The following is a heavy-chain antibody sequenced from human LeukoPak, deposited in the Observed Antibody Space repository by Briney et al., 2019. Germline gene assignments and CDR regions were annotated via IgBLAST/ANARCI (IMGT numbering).Heavy chain of an antibody. Sequence: SETLSLTCSVSGGSISSSRYYWGWIRQPPGKGLEWIGSIYYSGSTYYNPSLKSRVTISVDTSKNQFSLKLSSVTAADTAVYYCASGQAARPGEGAFDIWGQGTMVTVSS. V-gene: IGHV4-39*01. CDR2: IYYSGST. D-gene: IGHD6-6*01. CDR1: GGSISSSRYY. CDR3: ASGQAARPGEGAFDI. J-gene: IGHJ3*02.